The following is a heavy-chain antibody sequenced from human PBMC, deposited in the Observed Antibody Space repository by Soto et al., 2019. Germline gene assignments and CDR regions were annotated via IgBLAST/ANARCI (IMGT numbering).Heavy chain of an antibody. J-gene: IGHJ6*02. V-gene: IGHV3-30*18. CDR1: GLTFSIYG. CDR3: AKEIAAAGDRVYSFGLDV. CDR2: ISYEGISK. D-gene: IGHD6-13*01. Sequence: QVQLVESGGGVVQPGRSLRLSCAVSGLTFSIYGMHWVRQAPGKGLEWVAFISYEGISKYYADSVKGRFTISRDNSRNTLYLQMNSLRPEDTAVYYCAKEIAAAGDRVYSFGLDVWGQGTTVTVSS.